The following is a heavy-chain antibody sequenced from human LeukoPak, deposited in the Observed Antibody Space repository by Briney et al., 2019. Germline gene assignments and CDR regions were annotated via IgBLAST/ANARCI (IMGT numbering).Heavy chain of an antibody. D-gene: IGHD3-22*01. CDR2: ISSSGSTI. J-gene: IGHJ6*02. CDR1: GFTFSDYY. V-gene: IGHV3-11*01. Sequence: GGSLRLSCAASGFTFSDYYMSWIRQAPGKGLEGVSYISSSGSTIYYADSVKGRFTISRDNAKNSLYLQMNSLRAEDTAVYYCARDRPPYEYGMDVWGQGTTVTVSS. CDR3: ARDRPPYEYGMDV.